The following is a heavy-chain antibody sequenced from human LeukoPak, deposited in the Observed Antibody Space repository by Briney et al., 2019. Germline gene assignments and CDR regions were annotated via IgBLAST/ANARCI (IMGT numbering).Heavy chain of an antibody. CDR2: IYYSGST. Sequence: SETLSLTCTVSGGSISSYYWSWIRQPPGKGLEWIGYIYYSGSTNYNPSLKSRVTISVDTSKNQYSLKLSSVTAADTAVYYCARLTYYYGMDVWGQGTTVTVSS. J-gene: IGHJ6*02. V-gene: IGHV4-59*08. CDR1: GGSISSYY. CDR3: ARLTYYYGMDV.